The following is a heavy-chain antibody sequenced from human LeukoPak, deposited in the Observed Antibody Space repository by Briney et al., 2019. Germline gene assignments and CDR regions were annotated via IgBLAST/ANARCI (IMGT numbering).Heavy chain of an antibody. CDR3: AREMGLTFGGVIVIFDY. CDR2: IYTSGST. D-gene: IGHD3-16*02. Sequence: SETLSLTCTVSGGSISSYYWSWIRQPAGKGLEWIGRIYTSGSTNYNPSLKSRVTMSVDTSKNQFSLKLSSVTAADTAVCYCAREMGLTFGGVIVIFDYWGQGTLVTVSS. CDR1: GGSISSYY. J-gene: IGHJ4*02. V-gene: IGHV4-4*07.